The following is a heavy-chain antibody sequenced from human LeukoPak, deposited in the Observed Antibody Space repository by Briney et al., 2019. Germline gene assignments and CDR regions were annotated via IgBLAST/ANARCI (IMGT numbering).Heavy chain of an antibody. CDR1: QFTFNNNA. CDR3: ARDWADYGSGSYYNREVTLFDP. J-gene: IGHJ5*02. D-gene: IGHD3-10*01. Sequence: GGSLRLSCAASQFTFNNNAMSWVRQAPGKGLEWVSGLSGDSSSIYYAASVKGRFTISRDNSKNMLYLQMNSLRAEDTAVYYCARDWADYGSGSYYNREVTLFDPWGQGTLVTVSS. CDR2: LSGDSSSI. V-gene: IGHV3-23*01.